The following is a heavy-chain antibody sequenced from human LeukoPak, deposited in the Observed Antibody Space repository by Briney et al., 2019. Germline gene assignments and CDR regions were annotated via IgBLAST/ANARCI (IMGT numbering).Heavy chain of an antibody. CDR2: IIPILGIA. CDR1: GGTFSSYT. J-gene: IGHJ1*01. D-gene: IGHD2-15*01. CDR3: ARPAADAEYFQH. Sequence: GSSVKVSCKASGGTFSSYTISWVRHAPGQGLEWMGRIIPILGIANYAQKFQGRVTITADKSTSTAYMELSSLRSEDTAVYYCARPAADAEYFQHWGQGTLVTVSS. V-gene: IGHV1-69*02.